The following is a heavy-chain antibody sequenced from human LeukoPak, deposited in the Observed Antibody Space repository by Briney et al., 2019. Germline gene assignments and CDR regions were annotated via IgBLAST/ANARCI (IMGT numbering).Heavy chain of an antibody. CDR1: GYSISSGYY. Sequence: PSGTLSLTCTVSGYSISSGYYWGWIRQPPGKGLEWIGSVYHSGSTYYNPSLKSRVTISVDTSKNQFSLKLSSVTAADTAVYYCAIQAGHYYDSSGYNFDYWGQGTLVTVSS. CDR2: VYHSGST. V-gene: IGHV4-38-2*02. D-gene: IGHD3-22*01. CDR3: AIQAGHYYDSSGYNFDY. J-gene: IGHJ4*02.